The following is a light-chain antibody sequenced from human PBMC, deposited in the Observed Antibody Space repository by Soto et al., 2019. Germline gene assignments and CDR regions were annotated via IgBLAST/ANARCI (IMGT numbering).Light chain of an antibody. Sequence: EIVMTQSPATLSVSPGERATLSCRASQSVSSYLAWYQQKPGQAPRLLIYGASTRATGIPARFSGSGSGTEFTLTISSLQSEDFAVYSRHQYNNWPRTFGQGTKVEIK. CDR3: HQYNNWPRT. J-gene: IGKJ1*01. CDR2: GAS. CDR1: QSVSSY. V-gene: IGKV3-15*01.